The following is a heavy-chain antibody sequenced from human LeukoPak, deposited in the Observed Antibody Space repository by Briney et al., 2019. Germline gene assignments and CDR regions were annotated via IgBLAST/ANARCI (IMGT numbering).Heavy chain of an antibody. J-gene: IGHJ4*02. CDR3: ARRGAGDDY. D-gene: IGHD3-10*01. CDR1: GFTFGSYW. CDR2: IKQDGSEK. Sequence: PGGSLRLSCAASGFTFGSYWMSWVRQAPGKGLEWVANIKQDGSEKYYVDSVKGRFTISRDNAKNSLYLQMNSLRAEDTAVYYCARRGAGDDYWGQGTLVTVSS. V-gene: IGHV3-7*01.